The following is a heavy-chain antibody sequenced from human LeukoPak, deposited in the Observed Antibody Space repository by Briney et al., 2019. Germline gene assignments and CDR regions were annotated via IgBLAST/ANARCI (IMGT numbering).Heavy chain of an antibody. V-gene: IGHV3-11*01. CDR2: ISSSGSTI. D-gene: IGHD2-2*01. J-gene: IGHJ4*02. Sequence: GGSLRLSCAASGFTCSDYYMSWIRQAPGKGLEWVSYISSSGSTIYYADSVKGRFTISRDNAKNSLYLQMNSLRAEDTAVYYCATTLRVYCSGTSCHGDYWGQGTLVTVSS. CDR1: GFTCSDYY. CDR3: ATTLRVYCSGTSCHGDY.